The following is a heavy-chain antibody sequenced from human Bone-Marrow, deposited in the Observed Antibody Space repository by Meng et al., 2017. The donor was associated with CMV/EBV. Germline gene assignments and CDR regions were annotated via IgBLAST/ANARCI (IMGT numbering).Heavy chain of an antibody. CDR2: ISSSGSTI. V-gene: IGHV3-48*03. CDR3: ASAPYYDFWSGYYTGIWFDP. D-gene: IGHD3-3*01. Sequence: GGSLRLSCAASGFTFSSYEMNWVCQAPGKGLEWVSYISSSGSTIYYADSVKGRFTISRDNAKNSLYLQMNSLRAEDTAVYYCASAPYYDFWSGYYTGIWFDPWGQGTLVTGSS. CDR1: GFTFSSYE. J-gene: IGHJ5*02.